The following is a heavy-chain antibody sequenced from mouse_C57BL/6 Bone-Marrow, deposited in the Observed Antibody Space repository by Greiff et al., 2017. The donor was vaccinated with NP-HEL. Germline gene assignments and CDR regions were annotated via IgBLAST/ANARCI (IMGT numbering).Heavy chain of an antibody. CDR1: GYTFTSYD. CDR3: ARDDGYYAMDY. J-gene: IGHJ4*01. Sequence: QVQLKESGPELVKPGASVKLSCKASGYTFTSYDINWVKQRPGQGLEWIGWIYPRDGSTKYNEKFKGKATLTVDTSSSTAYMELHSLTSEDSAVYFCARDDGYYAMDYWGQGTSVTGSS. D-gene: IGHD2-3*01. CDR2: IYPRDGST. V-gene: IGHV1-85*01.